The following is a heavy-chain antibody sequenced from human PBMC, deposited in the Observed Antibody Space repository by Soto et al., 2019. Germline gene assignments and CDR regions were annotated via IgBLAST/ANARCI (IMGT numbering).Heavy chain of an antibody. D-gene: IGHD1-26*01. CDR1: GGTFSSYA. CDR2: IIPIFGTA. CDR3: AREVGTTRQLDY. J-gene: IGHJ4*02. V-gene: IGHV1-69*13. Sequence: GASVKVSCKASGGTFSSYAISWVRRAPGQGLEWMGGIIPIFGTANYAQRFQGRVTITADESTSTAYMELSSLRSEDTAVYYCAREVGTTRQLDYWGQGTLVTVSS.